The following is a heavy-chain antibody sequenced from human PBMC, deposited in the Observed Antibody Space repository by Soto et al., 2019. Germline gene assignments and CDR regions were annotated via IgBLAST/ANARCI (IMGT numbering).Heavy chain of an antibody. V-gene: IGHV4-31*03. CDR3: ARAPGSGSYFDY. CDR1: GGSISSGGYY. Sequence: QVQLQESGPGLMKPSQTLSLTCTVSGGSISSGGYYWSWIRQHPGKGLEWIGYIYYSGSTYYNPSLKSRVTISVDTSKNQFSLKLSSVTAADTAVYHCARAPGSGSYFDYWGQGSLVTVSS. CDR2: IYYSGST. J-gene: IGHJ4*02. D-gene: IGHD3-10*01.